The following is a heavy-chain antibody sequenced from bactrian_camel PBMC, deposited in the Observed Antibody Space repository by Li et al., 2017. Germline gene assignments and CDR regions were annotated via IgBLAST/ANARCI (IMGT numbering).Heavy chain of an antibody. V-gene: IGHV3S1*01. CDR2: VFTRGGERT. Sequence: HVQLVESGGGSVQAGGSLNLSCVGWPYTDNRYCTGWFRQAPGKEREAVASVFTRGGERTDYGDSVKGRFTISRDNAKDTLYLQMNSLKTDDTAVYYCSADCQLAWKGRRTYYGQGTQVTVS. J-gene: IGHJ4*01. D-gene: IGHD1*01. CDR1: PYTDNRYC.